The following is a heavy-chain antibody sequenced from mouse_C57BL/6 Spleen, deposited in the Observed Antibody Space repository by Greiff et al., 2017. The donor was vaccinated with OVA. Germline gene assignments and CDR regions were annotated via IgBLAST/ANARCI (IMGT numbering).Heavy chain of an antibody. Sequence: EVKLMESGGGLVKPGGSLKLSCAASGFTFSDSGMHWVRQAPEKGLEWVAYISSGSSTIYYADTVKGRFTISRENAKNTLFLQMTSLRSEDTAMYYCATYYYGSSYVDYWGQGTTLTVSS. CDR3: ATYYYGSSYVDY. V-gene: IGHV5-17*01. J-gene: IGHJ2*01. D-gene: IGHD1-1*01. CDR2: ISSGSSTI. CDR1: GFTFSDSG.